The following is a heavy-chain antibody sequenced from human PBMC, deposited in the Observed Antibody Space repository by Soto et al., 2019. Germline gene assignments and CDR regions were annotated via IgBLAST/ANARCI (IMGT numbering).Heavy chain of an antibody. V-gene: IGHV3-30*18. Sequence: QVQLVESGGGVVQPGRSLRLSCAASGFTFSSYGMHWVRQAPGKGLEWVAVISYDGSNKYYADSVKGRFTISRDNSKNTLYLQMNSLRAEDTAVYYCAKAMFSGYYPPLDIWGQGTMVTVSS. D-gene: IGHD3-22*01. CDR1: GFTFSSYG. J-gene: IGHJ3*02. CDR2: ISYDGSNK. CDR3: AKAMFSGYYPPLDI.